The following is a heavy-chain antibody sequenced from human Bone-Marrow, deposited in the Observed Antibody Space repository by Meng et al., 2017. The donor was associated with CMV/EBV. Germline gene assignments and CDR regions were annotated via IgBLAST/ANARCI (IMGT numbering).Heavy chain of an antibody. Sequence: GESLKISCAASGFTFSSYSMSWVRQAPGKGLEWVSSISSSSSYIYYADSVKGRFTISRDNAKNSLYLQMNSLRAEDTAVYYCARLPSYCYGSGSPCFDYWGQGTLVTVSS. D-gene: IGHD3-10*01. V-gene: IGHV3-21*01. CDR3: ARLPSYCYGSGSPCFDY. CDR2: ISSSSSYI. J-gene: IGHJ4*02. CDR1: GFTFSSYS.